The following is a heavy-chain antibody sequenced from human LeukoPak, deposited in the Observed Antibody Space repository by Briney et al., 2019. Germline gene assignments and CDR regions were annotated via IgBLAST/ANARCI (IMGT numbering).Heavy chain of an antibody. Sequence: SETLSLTCTVSGGSISSGDYYWSWIRQPPGKVLEWIGYIYYSGSTYYNPSLKSRVTISVDTSKNQFSLKLSSVTAADTAVYYCARIVRRSPTKDYWGQGTLVTVSS. CDR1: GGSISSGDYY. V-gene: IGHV4-30-4*01. D-gene: IGHD3-10*01. CDR3: ARIVRRSPTKDY. CDR2: IYYSGST. J-gene: IGHJ4*02.